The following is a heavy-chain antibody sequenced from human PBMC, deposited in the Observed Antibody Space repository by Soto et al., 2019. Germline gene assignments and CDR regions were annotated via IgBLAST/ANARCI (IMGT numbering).Heavy chain of an antibody. CDR3: ARDSSGDYYFEY. CDR2: IKPNGGGT. D-gene: IGHD3-9*01. V-gene: IGHV1-2*02. CDR1: GYTLTSHY. J-gene: IGHJ4*02. Sequence: SVKVSCNGAGYTLTSHYIHWIRQAPGQGLEWLGWIKPNGGGTSVAKKFRGRLTMTRDTSLSTAYIDLTGLTSDDTALYYCARDSSGDYYFEYCGQRSQVTLSS.